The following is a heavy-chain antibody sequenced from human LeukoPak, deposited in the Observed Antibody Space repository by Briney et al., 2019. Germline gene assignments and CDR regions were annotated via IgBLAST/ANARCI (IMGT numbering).Heavy chain of an antibody. CDR3: ARTRYYYNSRSYGAPYYFDY. Sequence: SSETLSLTCTVSGGSISSYDWSWIRQPAGKGLEWIGRIYTRGSTNYNPSLKSRVSMSVDTSKKQFSLKLSSVTAADTAVYYCARTRYYYNSRSYGAPYYFDYWGQGTLVTVSS. CDR2: IYTRGST. D-gene: IGHD3-10*01. V-gene: IGHV4-4*07. CDR1: GGSISSYD. J-gene: IGHJ4*02.